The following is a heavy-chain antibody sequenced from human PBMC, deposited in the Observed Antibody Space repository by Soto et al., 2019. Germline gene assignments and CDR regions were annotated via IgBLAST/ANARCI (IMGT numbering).Heavy chain of an antibody. Sequence: QVQFVQSGADLKKPGASVRVSCKPSGYTLNNYAIQWVRQAAGQRLEWMGWIDPGSGHATYSQKFQGRISLTRDQAANTFYMDLSSLTSEDTAVYFRTRDLNGGNPFDYWGQGALVTVSS. CDR2: IDPGSGHA. CDR3: TRDLNGGNPFDY. D-gene: IGHD3-16*01. V-gene: IGHV1-3*01. J-gene: IGHJ4*02. CDR1: GYTLNNYA.